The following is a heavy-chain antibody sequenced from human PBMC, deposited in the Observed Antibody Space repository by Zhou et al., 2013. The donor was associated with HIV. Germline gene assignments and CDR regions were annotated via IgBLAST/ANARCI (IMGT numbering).Heavy chain of an antibody. V-gene: IGHV1-69*12. Sequence: QVQLVQSGAEVRRPGSSVKVSCKPSRGTFNNFVIAWVRQAPGQGLEWMGGIIPIFGPPNYAQKFQGRVSITADESTSTAYMELSSLRSEDTAVYYCAREGIYGGNSNAFDIWAKGHWSPSPQ. CDR1: RGTFNNFV. J-gene: IGHJ3*02. D-gene: IGHD2-21*02. CDR2: IIPIFGPP. CDR3: AREGIYGGNSNAFDI.